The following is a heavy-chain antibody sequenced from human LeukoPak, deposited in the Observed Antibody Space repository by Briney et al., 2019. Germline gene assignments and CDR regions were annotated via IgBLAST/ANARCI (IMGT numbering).Heavy chain of an antibody. Sequence: GGSLRLSCAASGFSFSSYAMSWVRQAPGKGLEWVSDISDSGGSTYYADSVKGRFTISRDNAKNSLSLQMNSLRAEDTAVYYCAREGYSPYWGQGTLVTVSS. D-gene: IGHD6-13*01. V-gene: IGHV3-23*01. J-gene: IGHJ4*02. CDR3: AREGYSPY. CDR1: GFSFSSYA. CDR2: ISDSGGST.